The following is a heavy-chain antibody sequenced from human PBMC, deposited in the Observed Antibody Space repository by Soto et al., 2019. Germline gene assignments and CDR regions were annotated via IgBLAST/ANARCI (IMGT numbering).Heavy chain of an antibody. D-gene: IGHD4-17*01. CDR2: IFFSGNT. Sequence: QVQLQESGPGLLKPSQTLSLTCTVSGGSILNGGHYWTWIRQHPGKGLEWIGRIFFSGNTHYNPALKSRLTVSLDTAKHQFSLKLTSVTAADTAIYYCARDNYGGMLEFWGPGTLVNVSS. V-gene: IGHV4-31*03. CDR3: ARDNYGGMLEF. J-gene: IGHJ4*02. CDR1: GGSILNGGHY.